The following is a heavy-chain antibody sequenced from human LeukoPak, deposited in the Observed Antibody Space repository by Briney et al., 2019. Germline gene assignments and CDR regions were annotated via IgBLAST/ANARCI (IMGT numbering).Heavy chain of an antibody. V-gene: IGHV3-30*04. CDR1: GFTFSSYA. CDR3: ARGGLYSSGWYYFDY. Sequence: GGSLRLSCPASGFTFSSYAMHWVRQAPGKGLEWVAVISYDGSNKYYADSVKGRFTISRDNSKNTLYLQMNSLRAEDTAVYYCARGGLYSSGWYYFDYWGQGTLVTVSS. CDR2: ISYDGSNK. D-gene: IGHD6-19*01. J-gene: IGHJ4*02.